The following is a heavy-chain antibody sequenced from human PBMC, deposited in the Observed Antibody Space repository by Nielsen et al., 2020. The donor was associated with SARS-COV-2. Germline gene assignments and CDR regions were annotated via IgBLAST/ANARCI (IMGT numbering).Heavy chain of an antibody. CDR2: IYWNDDK. CDR1: GFSLSTSAVG. V-gene: IGHV2-5*01. CDR3: AHVSKLYCGGDCETFDI. D-gene: IGHD2-21*01. J-gene: IGHJ3*02. Sequence: SGPTLVKPTQTLTLTCTFSGFSLSTSAVGVGWIRQPPGKALEWLAVIYWNDDKRYSPSLGSRLTITKDTPKNQVDLSMTNMDPVDTATYYCAHVSKLYCGGDCETFDIWGQGTMVTVSS.